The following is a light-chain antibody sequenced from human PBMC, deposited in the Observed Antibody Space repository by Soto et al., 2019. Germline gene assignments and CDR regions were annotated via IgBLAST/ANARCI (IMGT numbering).Light chain of an antibody. V-gene: IGLV2-8*01. Sequence: QSVLTQPPSASGSPGQSVTISCTGTSSDVGGYNYVSWYQQHPGKAPKLMIYEVSKRPSGVPDRFSGSKSGNPAYLTVSGLQAEDEADYYCSSYAGSKTLFGGGTKLTVL. J-gene: IGLJ2*01. CDR3: SSYAGSKTL. CDR2: EVS. CDR1: SSDVGGYNY.